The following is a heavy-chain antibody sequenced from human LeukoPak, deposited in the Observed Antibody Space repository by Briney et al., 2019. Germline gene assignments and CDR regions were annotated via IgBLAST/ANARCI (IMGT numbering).Heavy chain of an antibody. CDR3: ARAGLTGYYSYYFDY. V-gene: IGHV3-66*01. CDR2: IYSGGST. Sequence: GGSLRLSCAASGFTVSSNYMSWVRQAPGKGREWVSVIYSGGSTYYADSVKGRFAISRDNSKNTLYLQMNSLRAEDTAVYYCARAGLTGYYSYYFDYWGQGTLVTVSS. J-gene: IGHJ4*02. D-gene: IGHD3-9*01. CDR1: GFTVSSNY.